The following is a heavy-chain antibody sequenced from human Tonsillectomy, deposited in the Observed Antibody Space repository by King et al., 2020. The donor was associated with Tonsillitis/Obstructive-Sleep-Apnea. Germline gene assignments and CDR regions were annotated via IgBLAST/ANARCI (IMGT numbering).Heavy chain of an antibody. CDR3: ARHPLLPRGLTRFDP. CDR1: GGSINGSSYY. J-gene: IGHJ5*02. V-gene: IGHV4-39*01. Sequence: QLQESGPGLVKPSETLSLTCTVSGGSINGSSYYWGWIRQPPGKGLEWIGSIYYSGSTYYNPSLKSRVTISVDTSKNQFSLKLSSVTAADTAVYYCARHPLLPRGLTRFDPWGQGTLVTVSS. D-gene: IGHD3-22*01. CDR2: IYYSGST.